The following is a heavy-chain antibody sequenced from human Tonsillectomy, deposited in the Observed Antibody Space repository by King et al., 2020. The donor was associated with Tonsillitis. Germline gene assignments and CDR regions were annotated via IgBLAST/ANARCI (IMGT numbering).Heavy chain of an antibody. CDR2: IIPIFGTS. D-gene: IGHD2-15*01. J-gene: IGHJ6*02. CDR3: ARGGGRPHSGLAV. Sequence: QLVQSGAEVKKPGSSVKVSCKASGGTFSSYDITWVRQAPGQGLEWVGGIIPIFGTSNYAQKLQGRVTITADESTSTAYMELSSLRSEDTAVYYCARGGGRPHSGLAVWGQGTTVIVSS. V-gene: IGHV1-69*01. CDR1: GGTFSSYD.